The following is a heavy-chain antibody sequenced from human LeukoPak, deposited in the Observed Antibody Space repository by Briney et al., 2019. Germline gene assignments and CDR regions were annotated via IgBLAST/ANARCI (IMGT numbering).Heavy chain of an antibody. V-gene: IGHV3-7*01. J-gene: IGHJ4*02. D-gene: IGHD3-16*01. CDR2: IKQDGSEK. CDR3: AKLWGRIRVDF. CDR1: GFTFSSYW. Sequence: GGSLRLSCAASGFTFSSYWMSWVRQAPGKGLEWVANIKQDGSEKYYVDSVKGRFTISRDNAKNSLYLQMNSLRTEDSAVYYCAKLWGRIRVDFWGQGTLVTVSS.